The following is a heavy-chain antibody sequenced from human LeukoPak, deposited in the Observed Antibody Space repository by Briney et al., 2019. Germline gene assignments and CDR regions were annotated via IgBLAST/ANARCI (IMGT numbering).Heavy chain of an antibody. CDR2: INHSGST. CDR3: ARDTTYYDFWSGYPDY. CDR1: GGSFSGYY. V-gene: IGHV4-34*01. D-gene: IGHD3-3*01. Sequence: PSETLSLTRAVYGGSFSGYYWSWIRQPPGKGLEWIGEINHSGSTNYNPSLKSRVTISVDTSKNQFSLKLSSVTAADTAVYYCARDTTYYDFWSGYPDYWGKGTLVTVSS. J-gene: IGHJ4*02.